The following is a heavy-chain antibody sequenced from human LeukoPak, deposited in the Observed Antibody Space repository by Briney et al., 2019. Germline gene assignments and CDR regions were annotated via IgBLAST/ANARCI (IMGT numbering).Heavy chain of an antibody. D-gene: IGHD5-12*01. CDR1: GGSISSGGYY. Sequence: PSQTLSLTCTVSGGSISSGGYYWSWIRQHPGKGLEWIGYIYYSGNTYYNPSLKSRVAISLDTSQNQFSLKLSSVTAADTAVYYCAYNSGYDYWYFDLWGRGTLVTVSS. CDR2: IYYSGNT. CDR3: AYNSGYDYWYFDL. V-gene: IGHV4-31*03. J-gene: IGHJ2*01.